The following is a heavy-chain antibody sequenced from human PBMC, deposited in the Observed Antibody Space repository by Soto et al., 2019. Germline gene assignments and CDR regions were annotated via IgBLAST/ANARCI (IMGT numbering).Heavy chain of an antibody. CDR1: GFTFSSYG. D-gene: IGHD2-15*01. CDR2: ISSSGSTI. Sequence: GGSLRLSCAASGFTFSSYGMNWVRQAPGKGLEWVSYISSSGSTIYYADSVKGRFTISRDNAKNSLYLQMNSLRAEDTAVYYCAREGCSGGSCYPPGDWFDPWGQGTLVTVSS. J-gene: IGHJ5*02. V-gene: IGHV3-48*03. CDR3: AREGCSGGSCYPPGDWFDP.